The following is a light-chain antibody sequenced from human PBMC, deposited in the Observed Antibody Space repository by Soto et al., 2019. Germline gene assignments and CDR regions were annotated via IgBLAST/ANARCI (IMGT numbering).Light chain of an antibody. CDR1: SSDVGGYSY. J-gene: IGLJ1*01. Sequence: QSVLTQPASVSGSPGQSIAISCTGTSSDVGGYSYVSWYQQQPGKAPKLVISDDSNRPSGVSDRFSGSKSGTSASLAITGLQAQDEADYYCQSYDSSLSAFYVFGTGTKVTVL. CDR3: QSYDSSLSAFYV. CDR2: DDS. V-gene: IGLV2-14*01.